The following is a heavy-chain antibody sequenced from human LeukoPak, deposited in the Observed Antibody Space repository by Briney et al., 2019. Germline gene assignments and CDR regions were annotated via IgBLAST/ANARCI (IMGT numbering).Heavy chain of an antibody. Sequence: GGSLGLSCAASGFTFDDYAMHWVRQAPGKGLEWVSGISWNSGSIGYADSVKGRFTISRDNAKNSLYLQMNSLRAEDTALYYCAKERDAFDIWGQGTMVTVSP. CDR1: GFTFDDYA. J-gene: IGHJ3*02. V-gene: IGHV3-9*01. CDR2: ISWNSGSI. CDR3: AKERDAFDI.